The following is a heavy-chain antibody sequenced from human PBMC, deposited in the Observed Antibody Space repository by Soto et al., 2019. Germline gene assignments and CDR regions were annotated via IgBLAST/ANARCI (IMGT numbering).Heavy chain of an antibody. D-gene: IGHD3-22*01. Sequence: PSETLSLTCTVSGGSISSGDSYWSWIRQPPGKGLEWIGYIYYSGSTYYNPSLKSRVTISVDTSKNQFSLKLSSVTAADTAVYYCARELPTYYYDSTPPWGQGTLVTVSS. V-gene: IGHV4-30-4*01. J-gene: IGHJ5*02. CDR1: GGSISSGDSY. CDR3: ARELPTYYYDSTPP. CDR2: IYYSGST.